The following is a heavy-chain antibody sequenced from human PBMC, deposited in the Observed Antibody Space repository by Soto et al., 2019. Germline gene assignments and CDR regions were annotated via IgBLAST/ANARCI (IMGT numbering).Heavy chain of an antibody. V-gene: IGHV1-69*01. D-gene: IGHD4-4*01. CDR1: GGTFSNFA. CDR2: IIPLFNVA. Sequence: QVQLVQSGPEVKKPGSSVKVSCEASGGTFSNFAVNWVRQAPGQGLEWVGGIIPLFNVAKYAQKFEGRVTFVAYDSTSTAMSDLISLRYVVMAAYYCAAAGSDGLGYDYKDTEGIHVSGHGTIGTVSS. CDR3: AAAGSDGLGYDYKDTEGIHV. J-gene: IGHJ3*01.